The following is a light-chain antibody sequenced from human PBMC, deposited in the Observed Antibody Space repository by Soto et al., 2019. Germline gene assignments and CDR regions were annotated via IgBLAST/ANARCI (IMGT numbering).Light chain of an antibody. V-gene: IGKV3-11*01. CDR2: DAS. J-gene: IGKJ4*01. CDR3: EQRSKWLN. CDR1: QSVSSY. Sequence: EMVLTQYPATQSLSPGERATLCCRASQSVSSYLAWYQRKPGQAPRLLIYDASNRATGIPARFSGSGSGTEVSVTMSSIEPEDFAVYYCEQRSKWLNFGGGTKVDIK.